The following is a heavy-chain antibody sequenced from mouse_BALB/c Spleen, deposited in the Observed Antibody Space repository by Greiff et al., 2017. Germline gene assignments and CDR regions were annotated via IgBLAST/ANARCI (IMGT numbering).Heavy chain of an antibody. V-gene: IGHV5-17*02. CDR1: GFTFSSFG. CDR2: ISSGSSTI. J-gene: IGHJ4*01. D-gene: IGHD3-1*01. Sequence: EVQVVESGGGLVQPGGSRKLSCAASGFTFSSFGMHWVRQAPEKGLEWVAYISSGSSTIYYADTVKGRFTISRDNPKNTLFLQMTSLRSEDTAMYYCARSQLGLRDYAMDYWGQGTSVTVSS. CDR3: ARSQLGLRDYAMDY.